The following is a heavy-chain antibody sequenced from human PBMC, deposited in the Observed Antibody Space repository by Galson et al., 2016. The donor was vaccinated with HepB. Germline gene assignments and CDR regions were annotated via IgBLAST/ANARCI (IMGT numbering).Heavy chain of an antibody. Sequence: SVKVSCKASGYTLTSFDINWVRQATGQGLEWMGWMNPNSGSTSYAQQFQGRVTMTRNTSISTAYMELSSLRSEDTAVYYCARGFRPRYSYPLGYWGQGTLVTVSS. V-gene: IGHV1-8*01. J-gene: IGHJ4*02. D-gene: IGHD5-18*01. CDR3: ARGFRPRYSYPLGY. CDR1: GYTLTSFD. CDR2: MNPNSGST.